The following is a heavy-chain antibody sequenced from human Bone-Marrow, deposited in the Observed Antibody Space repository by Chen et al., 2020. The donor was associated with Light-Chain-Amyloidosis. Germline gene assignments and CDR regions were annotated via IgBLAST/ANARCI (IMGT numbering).Heavy chain of an antibody. D-gene: IGHD3-10*01. CDR2: IYSGGFT. Sequence: EVQLVETGGGLIQPGGSLRLSCQVSGFTVTINYMGWVRQAPGKGLEWVSVIYSGGFTYYADSVEGRFTISRDHSKNTLFLQMNSLRAEDTAVYYCATLDTYGYYFDSWGQGTLVTVSS. CDR1: GFTVTINY. J-gene: IGHJ4*02. CDR3: ATLDTYGYYFDS. V-gene: IGHV3-53*02.